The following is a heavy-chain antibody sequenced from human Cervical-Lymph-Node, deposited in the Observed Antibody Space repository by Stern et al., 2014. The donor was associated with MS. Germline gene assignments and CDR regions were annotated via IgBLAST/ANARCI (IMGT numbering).Heavy chain of an antibody. CDR1: GFTFSNYN. CDR3: ARKNDYGDYGYDDAFAL. Sequence: EVQLVQSGGGLVQPGGSLRLSCEASGFTFSNYNMNWVRQAPGKGLEWVSHISGSSRSIFYADSVKGRFIISRDNAKNSLYLQMNSLRAEDTAVYYCARKNDYGDYGYDDAFALWGQGTMVTVSS. CDR2: ISGSSRSI. V-gene: IGHV3-48*01. D-gene: IGHD4-17*01. J-gene: IGHJ3*01.